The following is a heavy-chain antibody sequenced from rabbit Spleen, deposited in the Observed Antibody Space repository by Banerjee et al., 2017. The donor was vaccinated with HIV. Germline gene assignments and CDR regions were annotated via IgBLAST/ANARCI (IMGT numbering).Heavy chain of an antibody. CDR3: ARGAWSNDCMNL. D-gene: IGHD2-1*01. J-gene: IGHJ4*01. Sequence: QSLEESGGDLGKPGASLTLTCTASGFTLSSYYMCWVRQAPGKGLELIACIDAGSSVSTYYASCAKGRFTISKTSSTPVTLQMTSLTAADTATYFCARGAWSNDCMNLWGPGTLVTVS. CDR2: IDAGSSVST. CDR1: GFTLSSYY. V-gene: IGHV1S40*01.